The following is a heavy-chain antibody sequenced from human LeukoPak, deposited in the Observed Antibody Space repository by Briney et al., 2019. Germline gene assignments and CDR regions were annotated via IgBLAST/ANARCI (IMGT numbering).Heavy chain of an antibody. D-gene: IGHD3-10*02. CDR3: AKDLGSGSYADS. CDR1: GFSFDDYT. CDR2: ITWEGTTT. Sequence: GGSLRLSCTASGFSFDDYTMYWVRQTPGKGLEWVSLITWEGTTTSYSDSVKGRFTIPRDDSKNSLYLQMTNLRTEDTALYYCAKDLGSGSYADSWGQGTLVTVSS. J-gene: IGHJ4*02. V-gene: IGHV3-43*01.